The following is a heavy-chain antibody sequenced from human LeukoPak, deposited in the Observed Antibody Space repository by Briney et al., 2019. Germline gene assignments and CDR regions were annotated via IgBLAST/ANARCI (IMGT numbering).Heavy chain of an antibody. CDR2: ISWNSGSI. J-gene: IGHJ4*02. D-gene: IGHD3-3*01. CDR3: AKEDFGVVIKGRGCSAFDY. CDR1: GFTFDDYA. V-gene: IGHV3-9*01. Sequence: HPGRSLRLSCAASGFTFDDYAMHWVRQAPGKGLEWVSGISWNSGSIGYADSVKGRFTISRDNSKNTLYLQMNSLRAEDTAVYYCAKEDFGVVIKGRGCSAFDYWGQGTLVTVSS.